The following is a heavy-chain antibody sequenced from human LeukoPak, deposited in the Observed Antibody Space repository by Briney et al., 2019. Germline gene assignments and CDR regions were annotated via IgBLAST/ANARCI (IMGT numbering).Heavy chain of an antibody. CDR2: INPSGGST. Sequence: ASVKVSCKASGYTFTGYYMHWVRQAPGQGLEWMGIINPSGGSTSYAQKFQGRVTMTRDMSTSTVYMELSSLRSEDTAVYYCARAYGSGSWLWEYYFDYWGQGTLVTVSS. CDR1: GYTFTGYY. D-gene: IGHD3-10*01. J-gene: IGHJ4*02. V-gene: IGHV1-46*01. CDR3: ARAYGSGSWLWEYYFDY.